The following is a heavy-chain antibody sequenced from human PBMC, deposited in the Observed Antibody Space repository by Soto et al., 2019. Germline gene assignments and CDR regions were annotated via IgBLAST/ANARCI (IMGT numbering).Heavy chain of an antibody. J-gene: IGHJ4*02. CDR2: SRNKANGYTT. Sequence: EVQLVESGGGLVQPGGSLSLSCAVSGFTLSDHYIDWVRQAPGTGLELVGRSRNKANGYTTEYAASVKGRFAISRGDSKNSLYLHMSSMKTGDTALYCWLRVVAGSSYGPHFDYWCQGNLVTFSS. D-gene: IGHD5-18*01. CDR1: GFTLSDHY. V-gene: IGHV3-72*01. CDR3: LRVVAGSSYGPHFDY.